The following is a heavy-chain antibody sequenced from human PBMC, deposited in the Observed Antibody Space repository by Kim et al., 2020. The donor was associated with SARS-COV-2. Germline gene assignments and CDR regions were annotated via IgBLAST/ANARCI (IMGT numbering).Heavy chain of an antibody. Sequence: GGSLRLSCAASGFIFSDHYMDWVRQSPGKGVEWVGRTRNRANSYTTEYAASVRGRFIISRDESENSLHLQMNSLKTEDTAVYYCARVRTSGSYHFDYWGQGTLVTVSS. J-gene: IGHJ4*02. V-gene: IGHV3-72*01. CDR1: GFIFSDHY. CDR2: TRNRANSYTT. CDR3: ARVRTSGSYHFDY. D-gene: IGHD1-26*01.